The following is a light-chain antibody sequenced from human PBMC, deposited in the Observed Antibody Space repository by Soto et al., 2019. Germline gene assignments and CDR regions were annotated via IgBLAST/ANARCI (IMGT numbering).Light chain of an antibody. Sequence: EIVMTQSPATLSVSPGERATLSCRAGQSVRSNLAWYQQKPGQAPRLLIYDASTRATGISARFSGGGSGTEFTLPISSLQSEDVAVYYCQQYNNWPLSFGGGTKLEIK. V-gene: IGKV3-15*01. J-gene: IGKJ4*01. CDR1: QSVRSN. CDR2: DAS. CDR3: QQYNNWPLS.